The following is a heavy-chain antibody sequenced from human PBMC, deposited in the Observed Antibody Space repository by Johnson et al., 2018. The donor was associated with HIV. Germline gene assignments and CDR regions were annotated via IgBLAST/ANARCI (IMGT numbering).Heavy chain of an antibody. V-gene: IGHV3-30*18. CDR3: AKVLWGGTYPHDAYDI. D-gene: IGHD1-26*01. Sequence: QVQLVESGGGVVQPGRSLRLSCAASGFSFSNYGMHWVRQAPGKGLEWVVVISYDGSNKYYADSVKGRFTISRENSNNTLYLQRNSLRAEDTAIYYCAKVLWGGTYPHDAYDIWRQGTMVTVSS. J-gene: IGHJ3*02. CDR1: GFSFSNYG. CDR2: ISYDGSNK.